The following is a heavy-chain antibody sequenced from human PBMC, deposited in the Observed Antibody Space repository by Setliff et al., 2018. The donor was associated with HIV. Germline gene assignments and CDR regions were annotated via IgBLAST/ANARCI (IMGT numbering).Heavy chain of an antibody. CDR3: HSGYDTEEQSYFDY. D-gene: IGHD5-12*01. Sequence: GGSLRLSCAASGFTFDRYWMHWVRQAPGKGLVWVSRVNSDGSSKTYADSVKDRFTISRDNAKNTLYLQMNSLRAEDTGVYYCHSGYDTEEQSYFDYWGQGALVTVSS. CDR1: GFTFDRYW. J-gene: IGHJ4*02. V-gene: IGHV3-74*01. CDR2: VNSDGSSK.